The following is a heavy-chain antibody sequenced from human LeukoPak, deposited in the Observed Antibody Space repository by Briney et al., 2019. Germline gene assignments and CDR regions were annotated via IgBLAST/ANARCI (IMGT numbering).Heavy chain of an antibody. D-gene: IGHD3-10*01. CDR3: ARGPGNYYGSGSYYTY. V-gene: IGHV3-15*07. CDR1: GFSFSSAW. Sequence: GGSLRLSCAASGFSFSSAWMNWVRQAPGKGLEWVARIKTKSDGVTTDYAPLVKVRTTISRDDSKNTLYLQMNSLNTEDTAVYYCARGPGNYYGSGSYYTYWGQGTLVTVSS. CDR2: IKTKSDGVTT. J-gene: IGHJ4*02.